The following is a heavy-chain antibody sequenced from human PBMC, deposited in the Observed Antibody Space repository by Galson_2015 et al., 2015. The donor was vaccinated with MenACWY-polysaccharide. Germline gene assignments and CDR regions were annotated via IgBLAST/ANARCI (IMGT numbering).Heavy chain of an antibody. CDR1: GFTFSSYG. D-gene: IGHD3-3*01. Sequence: SLRLSCAASGFTFSSYGMHWVRQAPGKGLEWVAVISYDGSNKYYADSVKGRFTISRDNSKNTLYLQMNSLRAEDTAVYYCAKGASSGVVTLDWYFDLWGRGTLVTVSS. J-gene: IGHJ2*01. V-gene: IGHV3-30*18. CDR2: ISYDGSNK. CDR3: AKGASSGVVTLDWYFDL.